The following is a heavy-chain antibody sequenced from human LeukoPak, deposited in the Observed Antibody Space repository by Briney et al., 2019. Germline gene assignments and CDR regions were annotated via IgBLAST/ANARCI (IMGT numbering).Heavy chain of an antibody. J-gene: IGHJ4*02. Sequence: PSETLSLTCNVSGASITSNNYFWGWFRQPPGKGLEWIGSISYSGSIYYNLSLKSRVTMSVDTSQNQVSLNLNSVTAADTAVYFCARNVDTAMAYDYWGQETLVTVSS. V-gene: IGHV4-39*01. CDR3: ARNVDTAMAYDY. CDR1: GASITSNNYF. D-gene: IGHD5-18*01. CDR2: ISYSGSI.